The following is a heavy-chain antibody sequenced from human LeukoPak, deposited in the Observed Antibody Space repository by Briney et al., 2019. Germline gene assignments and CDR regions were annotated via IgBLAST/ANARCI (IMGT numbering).Heavy chain of an antibody. CDR2: VIPIFGTA. CDR3: ARGVAYYDSSGYFRGDDAFDI. CDR1: GGTFSSYA. Sequence: SVKVSCKASGGTFSSYAISWVRQAPGQGLEWMGGVIPIFGTANYAQKFQGRVTITADESTSTAYMELSSLRSEDTAVYYCARGVAYYDSSGYFRGDDAFDIWGQGTMVTVSS. J-gene: IGHJ3*02. D-gene: IGHD3-22*01. V-gene: IGHV1-69*13.